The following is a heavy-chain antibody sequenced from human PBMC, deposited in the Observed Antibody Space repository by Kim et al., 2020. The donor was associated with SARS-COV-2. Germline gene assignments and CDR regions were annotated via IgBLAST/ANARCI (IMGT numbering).Heavy chain of an antibody. V-gene: IGHV3-64*01. J-gene: IGHJ6*03. D-gene: IGHD6-19*01. CDR3: ASSRAVYYYMDV. Sequence: YYANSWKGRFTISRDNSKNTLYLQMGSLRAEDMAVYYCASSRAVYYYMDVWGKGTTVTVSS.